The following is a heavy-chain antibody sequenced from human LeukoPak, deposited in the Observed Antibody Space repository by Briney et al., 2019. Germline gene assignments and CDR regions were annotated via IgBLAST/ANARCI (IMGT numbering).Heavy chain of an antibody. V-gene: IGHV3-20*04. CDR3: AKAPVTTCSGAYCYPFDY. CDR2: INWNGGST. D-gene: IGHD2-15*01. Sequence: GGSLRLSCAASGLTFDDYGMSWVRQVPGKGLECVSGINWNGGSTGYADSVKGRFTISRDNAKNSLYLQMNSLRAGDAAVYYCAKAPVTTCSGAYCYPFDYWSQGTLVTVSS. CDR1: GLTFDDYG. J-gene: IGHJ4*02.